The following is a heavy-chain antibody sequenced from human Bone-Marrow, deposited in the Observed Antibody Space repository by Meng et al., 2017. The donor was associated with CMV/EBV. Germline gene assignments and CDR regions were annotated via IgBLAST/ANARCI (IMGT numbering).Heavy chain of an antibody. J-gene: IGHJ4*02. CDR1: GFTFSNYG. Sequence: GESLKISCAASGFTFSNYGIHWVRQAPGKGLEWVAFIRHDGSKKYYADSVKGRFTISRDNSENMVYVQMNSLRAEDTAVYYCAGASVIALFYWGQGTLVTVSS. D-gene: IGHD2-21*01. CDR3: AGASVIALFY. V-gene: IGHV3-30*02. CDR2: IRHDGSKK.